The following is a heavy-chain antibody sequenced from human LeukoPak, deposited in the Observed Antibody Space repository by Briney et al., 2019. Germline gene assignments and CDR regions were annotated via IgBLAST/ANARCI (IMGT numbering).Heavy chain of an antibody. V-gene: IGHV1-69*06. CDR2: IIPIFGTA. Sequence: SVKVSCEASGGTFSSYAISWVRHAPGQGLEWMGGIIPIFGTANYAQKFQGRVTITADKSTSTAYMELSSLRSEDTAVYYCARVVTGYCSGGSCYLGFWFDPWGQGTLVTDSS. J-gene: IGHJ5*02. D-gene: IGHD2-15*01. CDR3: ARVVTGYCSGGSCYLGFWFDP. CDR1: GGTFSSYA.